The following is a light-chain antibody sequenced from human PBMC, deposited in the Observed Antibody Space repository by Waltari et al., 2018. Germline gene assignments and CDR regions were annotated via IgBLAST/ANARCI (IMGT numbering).Light chain of an antibody. J-gene: IGLJ3*02. CDR2: EVN. Sequence: HSALTQPASVSGSPGQSITISCTGTSSDIGAYHSVAWYQQYPDTIPKLIIYEVNKRPSGVPDRFSGSKSGNTASLTISRLQAEDEADYYCSSFTTASTLVFGGGTKLTVL. V-gene: IGLV2-14*01. CDR1: SSDIGAYHS. CDR3: SSFTTASTLV.